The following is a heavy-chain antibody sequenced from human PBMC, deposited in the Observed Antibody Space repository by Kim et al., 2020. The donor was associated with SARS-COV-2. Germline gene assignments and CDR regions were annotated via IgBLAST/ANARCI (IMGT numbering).Heavy chain of an antibody. Sequence: SRKSRVTISVDTSKNQFSLKLSSVTAADTAVYYCARPSRGSYFPWDAFDIWGQGTMVTVSS. J-gene: IGHJ3*02. CDR3: ARPSRGSYFPWDAFDI. D-gene: IGHD1-26*01. V-gene: IGHV4-39*01.